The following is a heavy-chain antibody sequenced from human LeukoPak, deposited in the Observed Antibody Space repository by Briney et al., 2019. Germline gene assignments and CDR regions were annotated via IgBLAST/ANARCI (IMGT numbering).Heavy chain of an antibody. J-gene: IGHJ4*02. D-gene: IGHD1-20*01. CDR2: FDPEDGET. Sequence: GASVKVSCKVSGYTLTELSMHWVRQAPGKGLEWMGGFDPEDGETIYAQKFQGRVTMTEDTSTDTAYMELSSLRSEDTAVYYCATTQYNWNDLDYWGQGTLVTVSS. V-gene: IGHV1-24*01. CDR3: ATTQYNWNDLDY. CDR1: GYTLTELS.